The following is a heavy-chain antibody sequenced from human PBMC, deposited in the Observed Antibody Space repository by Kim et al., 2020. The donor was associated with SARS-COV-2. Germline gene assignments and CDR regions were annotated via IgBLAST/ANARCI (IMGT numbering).Heavy chain of an antibody. Sequence: YAASVKRRFSISRDYSKNTLYLHMNSLRAEDTALYYCAKGRTSAYDYFDYWGQGTLVTVSS. CDR3: AKGRTSAYDYFDY. J-gene: IGHJ4*02. D-gene: IGHD5-12*01. V-gene: IGHV3-23*01.